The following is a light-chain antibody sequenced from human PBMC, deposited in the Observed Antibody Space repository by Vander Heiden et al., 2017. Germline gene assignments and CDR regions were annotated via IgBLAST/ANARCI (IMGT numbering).Light chain of an antibody. Sequence: QSVLTHPPSVSAAPGQKVTFSCSGSSSNIGNNYVSWYQQLPRTAPKLLIYDNNRQPSGIPDRLSGSRSDASATLGITGLRAGGEADDYCGTWDSSRSAGYVVFGGGTKLTVL. CDR1: SSNIGNNY. V-gene: IGLV1-51*01. CDR3: GTWDSSRSAGYVV. CDR2: DNN. J-gene: IGLJ2*01.